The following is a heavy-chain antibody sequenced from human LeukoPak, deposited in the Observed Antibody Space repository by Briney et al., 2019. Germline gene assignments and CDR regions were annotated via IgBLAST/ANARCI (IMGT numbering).Heavy chain of an antibody. D-gene: IGHD2-15*01. CDR3: AKGYCSGGSCYSGLFDY. J-gene: IGHJ4*02. V-gene: IGHV3-23*01. Sequence: GGSLRLSCAASGFIFSSYAMSWVRQAPGQGLEWVSAISSSGGSTYYADSVKARFTISRDNSKNTLYLQMNSLRAEDTAVYYCAKGYCSGGSCYSGLFDYWGQGTLVTVSS. CDR1: GFIFSSYA. CDR2: ISSSGGST.